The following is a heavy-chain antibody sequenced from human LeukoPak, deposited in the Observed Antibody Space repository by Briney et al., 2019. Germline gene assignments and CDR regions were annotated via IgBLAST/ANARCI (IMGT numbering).Heavy chain of an antibody. Sequence: SETLSLTCTASGGSISSYYWSWIRQPPGKGLEWIGYIYYSGSTNYNPSLKSRVTISVDTSKNQFSLKLSSVTAADTAVYYCARGGVTIFGVATPTNWFDPWGQGTLVTVSS. D-gene: IGHD3-3*01. CDR1: GGSISSYY. CDR2: IYYSGST. CDR3: ARGGVTIFGVATPTNWFDP. J-gene: IGHJ5*02. V-gene: IGHV4-59*01.